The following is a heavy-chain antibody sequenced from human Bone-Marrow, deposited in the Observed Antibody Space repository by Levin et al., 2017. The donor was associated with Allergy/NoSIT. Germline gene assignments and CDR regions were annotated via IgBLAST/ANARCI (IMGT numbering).Heavy chain of an antibody. CDR1: GFTFNSYA. Sequence: LSLTCAASGFTFNSYALSWVRQAPGKGLEWVSAISGSGSSTYYADSVKGRFTISRDNSKTTLYLQMNSLRAEDTAVYYCAKGAGWVAGAVALIWGQGTLVTVSS. V-gene: IGHV3-23*01. D-gene: IGHD6-19*01. J-gene: IGHJ4*02. CDR2: ISGSGSST. CDR3: AKGAGWVAGAVALI.